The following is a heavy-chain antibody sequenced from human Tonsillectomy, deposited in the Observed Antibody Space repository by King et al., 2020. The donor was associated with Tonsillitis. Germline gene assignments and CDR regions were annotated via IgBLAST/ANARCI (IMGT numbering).Heavy chain of an antibody. CDR1: GGTFISYA. Sequence: QLVQSGAEVKKTGSSVKVSCKASGGTFISYAISWVRQAPGQGLEWMGRIIPILGIADYEQNFQVRVTFTADKSTSTAYMEMSRLTSEDTAVYYCARGVHVGWTRWYYWGQGTLVTLSS. CDR3: ARGVHVGWTRWYY. V-gene: IGHV1-69*09. CDR2: IIPILGIA. J-gene: IGHJ4*02. D-gene: IGHD3-10*01.